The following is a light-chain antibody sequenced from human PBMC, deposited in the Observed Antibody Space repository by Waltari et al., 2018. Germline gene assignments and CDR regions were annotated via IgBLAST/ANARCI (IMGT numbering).Light chain of an antibody. Sequence: EIVLTQSPATLSLSPGERSTLSCRTSQSISNYLAWYQQKPGQAPRLLIYDASNRATGIPARFSGSGSGTDFTLTITSLEPEDVAVYYCQQRSNWLTFGGGTKVEIK. CDR3: QQRSNWLT. V-gene: IGKV3-11*01. J-gene: IGKJ4*01. CDR1: QSISNY. CDR2: DAS.